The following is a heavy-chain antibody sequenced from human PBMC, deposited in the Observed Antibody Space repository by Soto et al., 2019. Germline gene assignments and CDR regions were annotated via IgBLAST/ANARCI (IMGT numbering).Heavy chain of an antibody. V-gene: IGHV1-3*01. CDR2: INACNGNT. CDR3: ARDQRSPAAFDI. Sequence: GASVKVSCKASGYTFTSYAMHWVRQAPGQRLEWMGWINACNGNTKYSQKFQGRVTITRDTSASTAYMELSSLRSEDTAVYYCARDQRSPAAFDIWGQGTMVTVSS. J-gene: IGHJ3*02. D-gene: IGHD2-2*01. CDR1: GYTFTSYA.